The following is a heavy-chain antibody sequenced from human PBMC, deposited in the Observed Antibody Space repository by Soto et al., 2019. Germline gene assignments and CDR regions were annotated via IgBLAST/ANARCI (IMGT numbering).Heavy chain of an antibody. D-gene: IGHD6-6*01. V-gene: IGHV4-39*01. CDR3: ARRVVYPYYYYYYGMDV. J-gene: IGHJ6*02. Sequence: ETLSLTCTVSGGSISSSSYYWGWIRQPPGKGLEWIGSIYYSGSTYYNPSLKSRVTISVDTSKNQFSLKLSSVTAADTAVYYCARRVVYPYYYYYYGMDVWGQGTTVTVSS. CDR2: IYYSGST. CDR1: GGSISSSSYY.